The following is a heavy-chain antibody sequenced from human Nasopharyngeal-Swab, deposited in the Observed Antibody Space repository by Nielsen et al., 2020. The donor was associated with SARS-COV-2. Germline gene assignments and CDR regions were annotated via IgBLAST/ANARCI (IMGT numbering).Heavy chain of an antibody. J-gene: IGHJ4*02. CDR1: GFTFSSYG. V-gene: IGHV3-33*01. D-gene: IGHD3-3*01. CDR3: ARDSADFWSGYYWPDY. CDR2: IWYDGSNK. Sequence: GESLKISCAASGFTFSSYGMHWVRQAPGKGLEWVAVIWYDGSNKYYADSVKGRLTISRDNSKNTLYLQMNSLRAEDTAVYYCARDSADFWSGYYWPDYRGQGTLVTVSS.